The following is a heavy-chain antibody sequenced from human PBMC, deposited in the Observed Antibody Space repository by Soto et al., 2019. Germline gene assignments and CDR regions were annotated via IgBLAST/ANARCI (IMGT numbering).Heavy chain of an antibody. CDR3: ARAQVSGTIEIGFSV. D-gene: IGHD1-26*01. CDR1: GDTFSHYY. V-gene: IGHV1-46*01. J-gene: IGHJ3*01. Sequence: QVQLVQSGAEVKKPGASVKISCKTSGDTFSHYYMHWVRQAPGQGLEWMSIIDPSFHSPTYSQNFQGRLTVTSDASTLTVYMELSSLKSEDTAVYYCARAQVSGTIEIGFSVWGQGTLVTVSS. CDR2: IDPSFHSP.